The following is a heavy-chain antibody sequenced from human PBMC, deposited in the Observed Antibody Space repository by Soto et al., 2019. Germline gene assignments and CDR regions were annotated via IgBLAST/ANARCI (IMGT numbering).Heavy chain of an antibody. J-gene: IGHJ4*02. V-gene: IGHV3-30-3*01. Sequence: GGSLRLSCAASGFTFSSYAMHWVRQAPGRGLEWVAVISYDGSNKYYADSVKGRFTISRDNSKNTLYLQMNSLRAEDTAVYYCAREVYCGGDCYNPLLDYWGQGTLVTVSS. CDR3: AREVYCGGDCYNPLLDY. CDR1: GFTFSSYA. CDR2: ISYDGSNK. D-gene: IGHD2-21*02.